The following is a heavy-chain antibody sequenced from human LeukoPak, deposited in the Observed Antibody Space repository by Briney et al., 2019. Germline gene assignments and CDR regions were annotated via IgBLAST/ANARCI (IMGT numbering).Heavy chain of an antibody. D-gene: IGHD5-18*01. Sequence: SETLSLTCSVSGGPIGGDYWSWIRQPPGKALEWIGYIYTTGRTNYNPSLKSRVTISVDTSKNQFSLNVRSVTDADTAVYFCARGRLQLWSFPLPYNHYAIDVWGQGTTVTVSS. V-gene: IGHV4-4*09. J-gene: IGHJ6*02. CDR1: GGPIGGDY. CDR3: ARGRLQLWSFPLPYNHYAIDV. CDR2: IYTTGRT.